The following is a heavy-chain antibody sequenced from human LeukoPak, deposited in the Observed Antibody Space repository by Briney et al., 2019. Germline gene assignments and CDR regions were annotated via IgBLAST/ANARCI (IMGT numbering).Heavy chain of an antibody. D-gene: IGHD3-9*01. V-gene: IGHV4-4*02. CDR3: ARDQGCFDPHGWFDP. Sequence: PSGTLSLTCAVSGGSISSSNWWSWVRQPPGKGLEWIGEIYHSGSTNYNPSLKSRVTISVDKSKNQFSLKLSSVTAADTAVYYCARDQGCFDPHGWFDPWGQGTLVTVSS. J-gene: IGHJ5*02. CDR2: IYHSGST. CDR1: GGSISSSNW.